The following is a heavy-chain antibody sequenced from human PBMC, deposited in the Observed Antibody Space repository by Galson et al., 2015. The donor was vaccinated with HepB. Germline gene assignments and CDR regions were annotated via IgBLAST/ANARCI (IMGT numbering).Heavy chain of an antibody. CDR1: GYTFTSYY. CDR2: INPSGGST. D-gene: IGHD3-22*01. J-gene: IGHJ4*02. V-gene: IGHV1-46*03. Sequence: SVKVSCKASGYTFTSYYMHWVRQAPGQGLEWMGIINPSGGSTSYAQKFQGRVTMTRDTSTSTVYMELSSLRSEDTAVYYCATYDSSGYYSVDYWGQGTLVTVSS. CDR3: ATYDSSGYYSVDY.